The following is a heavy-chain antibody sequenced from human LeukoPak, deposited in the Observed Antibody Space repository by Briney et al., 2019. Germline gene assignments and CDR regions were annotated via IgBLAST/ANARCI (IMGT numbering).Heavy chain of an antibody. Sequence: PGGSLRLSCAASGFTFNDYAMHWVRQAPGKGLEWVSHISWNSGIVGYADSVKGRFTISRDNAKNSLYLQMDSLRAEDTAVYYCARDAGYGYDRFDYWGQGTQVTVSS. J-gene: IGHJ4*02. D-gene: IGHD5-18*01. CDR1: GFTFNDYA. CDR3: ARDAGYGYDRFDY. V-gene: IGHV3-9*01. CDR2: ISWNSGIV.